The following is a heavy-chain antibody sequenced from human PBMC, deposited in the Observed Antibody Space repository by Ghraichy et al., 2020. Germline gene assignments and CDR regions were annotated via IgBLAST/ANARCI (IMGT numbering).Heavy chain of an antibody. Sequence: GGSLRLSCAASGFTVSSNYMSWVRQAPGKGLEWVSVIYSGGSTYYADSVKGRFTISRDNSKNTLYLQMNSLRAEDTAVYYCAREVPYGDDPAGGDYWGQGTLVTVSS. D-gene: IGHD4-17*01. CDR1: GFTVSSNY. J-gene: IGHJ4*02. CDR3: AREVPYGDDPAGGDY. V-gene: IGHV3-53*01. CDR2: IYSGGST.